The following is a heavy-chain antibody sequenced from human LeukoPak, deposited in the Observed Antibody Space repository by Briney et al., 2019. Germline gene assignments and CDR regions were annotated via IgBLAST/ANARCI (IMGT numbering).Heavy chain of an antibody. Sequence: PGRSLRLSCAASGFTFSNYGMHWVRQAPGKGLEWVAVIWSDGSSKYYADSVKGRFTISRDNSRNMLSLQMSSLRAEDAAVYYCAREGGYCRGVTCSPYAFDIWAHGTMVTVSS. V-gene: IGHV3-33*01. CDR3: AREGGYCRGVTCSPYAFDI. J-gene: IGHJ3*02. CDR1: GFTFSNYG. CDR2: IWSDGSSK. D-gene: IGHD2-15*01.